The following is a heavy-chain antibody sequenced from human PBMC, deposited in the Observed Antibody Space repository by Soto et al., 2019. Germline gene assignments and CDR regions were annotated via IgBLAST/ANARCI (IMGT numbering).Heavy chain of an antibody. CDR3: TRRYNWNDYYFDP. V-gene: IGHV4-39*01. CDR1: GGSIRVQSYY. Sequence: PSEPLSLTCTVSGGSIRVQSYYWTWIRQTPGKGLEWVGSSYYSGTSYFNPALKGRVTISVDTSTNQFSLRLTSVTAADTAVYYCTRRYNWNDYYFDPWGQGTLVTVS. CDR2: SYYSGTS. J-gene: IGHJ5*02. D-gene: IGHD1-20*01.